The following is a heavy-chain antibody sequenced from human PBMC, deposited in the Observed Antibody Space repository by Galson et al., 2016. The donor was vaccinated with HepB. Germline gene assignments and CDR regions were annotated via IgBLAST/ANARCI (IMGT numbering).Heavy chain of an antibody. V-gene: IGHV3-48*03. CDR1: GLTFSSYE. D-gene: IGHD2-15*01. CDR3: ARDVVEAAFDS. CDR2: IGRSGSPI. J-gene: IGHJ4*02. Sequence: SLRLSCAASGLTFSSYEMSWVRQGPGKGLEWVSYIGRSGSPIYYADSVQGRFTISRDNAKNSLYLQMNSLRAEDTAVYYCARDVVEAAFDSWGQGTLVTVSS.